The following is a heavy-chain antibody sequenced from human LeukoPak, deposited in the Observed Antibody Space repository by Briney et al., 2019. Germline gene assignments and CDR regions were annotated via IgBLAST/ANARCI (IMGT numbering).Heavy chain of an antibody. V-gene: IGHV4-59*08. Sequence: PSETLSLTCTVSGGYISNNYWSWIRQPPGKGLECIGYIYYSGSTNYNPSLKSRATISVDTSKNQFSLKLSSVTATDTAVYYCARHPGNDFGDYETDWGQGTLVTVSS. CDR1: GGYISNNY. CDR3: ARHPGNDFGDYETD. CDR2: IYYSGST. J-gene: IGHJ4*02. D-gene: IGHD4-17*01.